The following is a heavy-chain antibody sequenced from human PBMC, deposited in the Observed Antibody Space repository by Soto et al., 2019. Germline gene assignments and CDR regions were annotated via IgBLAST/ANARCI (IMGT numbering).Heavy chain of an antibody. CDR2: IKQDGSER. CDR1: GFSLSGYW. CDR3: ARSSGWLYDY. Sequence: EVQLVESGGGLVQPGGSLRLSCAASGFSLSGYWMNWVRQAPGRGLEWVAIIKQDGSERYYVDSVKGLFTNSRDNAKNAKYQQESSVRDDETALYCCARSSGWLYDYWGRGTLIAVSS. V-gene: IGHV3-7*01. J-gene: IGHJ4*02. D-gene: IGHD6-19*01.